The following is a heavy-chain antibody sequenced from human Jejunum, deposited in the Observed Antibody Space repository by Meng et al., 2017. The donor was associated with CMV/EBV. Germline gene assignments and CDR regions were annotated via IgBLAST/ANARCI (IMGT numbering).Heavy chain of an antibody. D-gene: IGHD3-10*02. J-gene: IGHJ4*02. Sequence: TVAGGSVTSGTYYWSWIRKPPGKGLEWIGYIYYSGSTNSNPSLKSRVTISVDTSKNQFSLKLSSVTAADTAVYYCARDQDTTMLAYWGQGTLVTVSS. CDR2: IYYSGST. CDR1: GGSVTSGTYY. CDR3: ARDQDTTMLAY. V-gene: IGHV4-61*01.